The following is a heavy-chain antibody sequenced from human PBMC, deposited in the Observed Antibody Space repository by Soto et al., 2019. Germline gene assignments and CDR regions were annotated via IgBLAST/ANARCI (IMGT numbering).Heavy chain of an antibody. Sequence: PGGSLRLSCAASGFTFSSYSMNWVRQAPGKGLEWVSSISSSSSYIYYADSVKGRFTISRDNAKNSLYLQMNSLRAEDTAVYYCARGSSMLTFGGVIVADDAFDIWGQGTMVTVSS. V-gene: IGHV3-21*01. D-gene: IGHD3-16*02. CDR2: ISSSSSYI. J-gene: IGHJ3*02. CDR1: GFTFSSYS. CDR3: ARGSSMLTFGGVIVADDAFDI.